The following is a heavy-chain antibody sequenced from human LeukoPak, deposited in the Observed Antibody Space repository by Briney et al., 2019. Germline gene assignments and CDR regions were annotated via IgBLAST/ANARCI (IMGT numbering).Heavy chain of an antibody. CDR1: GGSISSGNYY. J-gene: IGHJ2*01. CDR3: AREFDL. V-gene: IGHV4-61*02. Sequence: SETLSLTCTVSGGSISSGNYYWNWIRQPAGKGLEWIGLIYTSGSTYYNPSLKSRLTISLDTSKNQFSLKLGFVTAADTAVYYCAREFDLWGRGTLVTVSS. CDR2: IYTSGST.